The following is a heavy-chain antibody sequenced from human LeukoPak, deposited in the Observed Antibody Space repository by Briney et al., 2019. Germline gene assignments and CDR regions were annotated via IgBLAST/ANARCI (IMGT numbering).Heavy chain of an antibody. Sequence: ASVKVSCKASGYTFTGYYMHWVRQAPGQGLEWMGRINPNSGGTNYAQKFQGRVTMTRDTSTSTVYMELSSLRSEDTAVYYCARDGSTVTHDYWGQGTLVTVSS. CDR2: INPNSGGT. CDR3: ARDGSTVTHDY. D-gene: IGHD4-17*01. J-gene: IGHJ4*02. V-gene: IGHV1-2*06. CDR1: GYTFTGYY.